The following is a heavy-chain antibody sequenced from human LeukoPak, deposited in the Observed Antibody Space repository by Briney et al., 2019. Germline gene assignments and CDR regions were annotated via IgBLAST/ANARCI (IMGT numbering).Heavy chain of an antibody. D-gene: IGHD2-2*01. CDR1: GGSISSSSYY. V-gene: IGHV4-39*07. Sequence: SETLSLTCTVSGGSISSSSYYWGWLRQPPGTGLEWIGSIYYSGSTYYNPSLKSRVTISVDTSKNQFSLKLSSVTAADTAVYYCAIVVPAAINWFDPWGQGTLVTVSS. J-gene: IGHJ5*02. CDR3: AIVVPAAINWFDP. CDR2: IYYSGST.